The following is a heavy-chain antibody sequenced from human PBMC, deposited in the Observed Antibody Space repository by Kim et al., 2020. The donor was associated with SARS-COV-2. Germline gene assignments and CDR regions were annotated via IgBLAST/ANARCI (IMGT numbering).Heavy chain of an antibody. CDR3: ARGRHYDSSGYYPSDY. D-gene: IGHD3-22*01. CDR1: GGSISSSNW. Sequence: SETLSLTCAVSGGSISSSNWWSWVRQPPGKGLEWIGEIYHSGSTNYNPSLKSRVTISVDKSKNQFSLKLSSVTAADTAVYYCARGRHYDSSGYYPSDYWGQGTLVTVSS. V-gene: IGHV4-4*02. CDR2: IYHSGST. J-gene: IGHJ4*02.